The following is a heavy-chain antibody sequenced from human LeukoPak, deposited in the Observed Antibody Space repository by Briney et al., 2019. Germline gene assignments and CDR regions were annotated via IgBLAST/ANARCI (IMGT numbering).Heavy chain of an antibody. Sequence: GSSVKVSCKASGGTFSSYAISWVRQAPGQGLEWMGRIIPIFGTANYAQKFQGRVTITTDESTSTAYMELSSLRSEDTAVYYCASSHYDYGDYGAHWYFDLWGRGTLVTVSS. CDR1: GGTFSSYA. D-gene: IGHD4-17*01. J-gene: IGHJ2*01. V-gene: IGHV1-69*05. CDR2: IIPIFGTA. CDR3: ASSHYDYGDYGAHWYFDL.